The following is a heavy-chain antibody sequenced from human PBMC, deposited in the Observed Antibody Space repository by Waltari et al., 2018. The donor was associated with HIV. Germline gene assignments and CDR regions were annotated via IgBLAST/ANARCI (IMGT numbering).Heavy chain of an antibody. CDR3: AREYFYESSGYYYRSTFDY. CDR2: IKPDGSET. V-gene: IGHV3-7*01. J-gene: IGHJ4*02. CDR1: GSTFSSHW. Sequence: EVQLVGCGGGLVQPGESLRLSCAASGSTFSSHWLSGVRPAPGKGLEWVANIKPDGSETYYVDSVKGRFTISRDNAKTSLYLQMNSLRAEDTAVYFCAREYFYESSGYYYRSTFDYWGQGTLVTVSS. D-gene: IGHD3-22*01.